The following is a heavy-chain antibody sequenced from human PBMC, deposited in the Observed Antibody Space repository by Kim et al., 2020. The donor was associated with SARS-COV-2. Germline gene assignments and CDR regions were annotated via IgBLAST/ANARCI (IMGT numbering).Heavy chain of an antibody. CDR3: AKDMWDYARGWFDP. D-gene: IGHD4-17*01. V-gene: IGHV3-9*01. J-gene: IGHJ5*02. Sequence: AYAVKGRFTISRDNAKNSLYLQMNSLRAEDTALYYCAKDMWDYARGWFDPWGQGTLVTVSS.